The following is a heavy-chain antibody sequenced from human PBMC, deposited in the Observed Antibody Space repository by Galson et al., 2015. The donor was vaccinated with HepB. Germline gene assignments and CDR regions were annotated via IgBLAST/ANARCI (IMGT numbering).Heavy chain of an antibody. CDR1: GFTFSSYA. Sequence: SLRLSCAASGFTFSSYAMHWVRQAPGKGLEWVAVISYDGSNKYYADSVKGRFTISRDNSKNTLYLQMNSLRAEDTAVYYCARDRAQSSWYPYFDYWGQGTLVTVSS. CDR3: ARDRAQSSWYPYFDY. J-gene: IGHJ4*02. V-gene: IGHV3-30-3*01. CDR2: ISYDGSNK. D-gene: IGHD6-13*01.